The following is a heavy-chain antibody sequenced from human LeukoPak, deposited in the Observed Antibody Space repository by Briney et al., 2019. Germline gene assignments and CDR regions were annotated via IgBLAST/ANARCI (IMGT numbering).Heavy chain of an antibody. CDR1: GFTFSSYA. V-gene: IGHV3-30*04. D-gene: IGHD3-22*01. Sequence: GRSLRLSCAASGFTFSSYAMHWVRQAPGKGLEWVAVISYDGSNKYHADSVKGRFTISRDNSKNTLYLQMNSLRAEDTAVYYCARGRHSSGYYRGRYFDYWGQGTLVTVSS. CDR2: ISYDGSNK. CDR3: ARGRHSSGYYRGRYFDY. J-gene: IGHJ4*02.